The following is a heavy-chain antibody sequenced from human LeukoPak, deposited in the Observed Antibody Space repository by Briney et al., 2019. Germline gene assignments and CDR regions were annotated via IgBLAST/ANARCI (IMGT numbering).Heavy chain of an antibody. CDR1: GGSISSYY. J-gene: IGHJ4*02. CDR2: IYYSGST. D-gene: IGHD6-6*01. V-gene: IGHV4-59*08. Sequence: SETLSLTCTVSGGSISSYYWSWIRQPPGKGLEWIGYIYYSGSTNYNPSLKSRVTISVDTSKNQFSLKLSYVNAADTAVYYCARYISSGLDYWGQGTLVTVSS. CDR3: ARYISSGLDY.